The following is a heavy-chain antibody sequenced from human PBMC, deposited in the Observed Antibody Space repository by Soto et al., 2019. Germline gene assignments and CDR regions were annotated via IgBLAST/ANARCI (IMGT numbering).Heavy chain of an antibody. CDR2: IYYSGST. CDR3: ARDLRAGGWFDP. V-gene: IGHV4-31*03. CDR1: GGSISSGCYY. J-gene: IGHJ5*02. Sequence: NPSETLSLTCTVSGGSISSGCYYWSRIRQHPGKGLEWIGYIYYSGSTYYNPSLKSRMTISVDTSKNQFSLKLSSVTAADTAVYYCARDLRAGGWFDPWGQGTLVTVSS. D-gene: IGHD5-12*01.